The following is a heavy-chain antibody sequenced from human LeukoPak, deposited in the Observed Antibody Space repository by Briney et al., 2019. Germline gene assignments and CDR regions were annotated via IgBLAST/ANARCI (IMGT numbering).Heavy chain of an antibody. Sequence: PSETLSLTCAVYVESFSGHYWSWIRQPPGKGLEWIGEINHSGTTNYNPSLKSRVTISVDTSKNQFSLKLSSVTAADTAVYYCARIEMATAGEGAFDIWGQGTMVTVSS. D-gene: IGHD5-24*01. J-gene: IGHJ3*02. CDR1: VESFSGHY. CDR3: ARIEMATAGEGAFDI. CDR2: INHSGTT. V-gene: IGHV4-34*01.